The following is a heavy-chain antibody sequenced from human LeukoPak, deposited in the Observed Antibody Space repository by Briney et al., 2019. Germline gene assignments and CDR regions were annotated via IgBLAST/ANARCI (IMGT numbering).Heavy chain of an antibody. CDR2: IYPADSDT. CDR3: ARGAYSYVYPNFDY. J-gene: IGHJ4*02. CDR1: GYRFTTFW. D-gene: IGHD5-18*01. Sequence: GESLKISRKASGYRFTTFWIAWVRQIPGKGLEWMGIIYPADSDTKYSPSFQGQVTISADKSISTAYLQWSSLKASDTATYYCARGAYSYVYPNFDYWGQGALVTVSS. V-gene: IGHV5-51*01.